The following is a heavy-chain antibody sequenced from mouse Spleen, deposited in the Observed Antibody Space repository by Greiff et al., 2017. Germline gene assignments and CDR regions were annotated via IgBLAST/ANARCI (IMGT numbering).Heavy chain of an antibody. CDR1: GFTFSDYG. J-gene: IGHJ3*01. CDR2: ISSGSSTI. D-gene: IGHD3-1*01. V-gene: IGHV5-17*01. CDR3: ARGDSGAY. Sequence: DVQLVESGGGLVKPGGSLKLSCAASGFTFSDYGMHWVRQAPEKGLEWVAYISSGSSTIYYADTVKGRFTISRDNAKNTLFLQMTSLRSEDTAMYYCARGDSGAYWGQGTLVTVSA.